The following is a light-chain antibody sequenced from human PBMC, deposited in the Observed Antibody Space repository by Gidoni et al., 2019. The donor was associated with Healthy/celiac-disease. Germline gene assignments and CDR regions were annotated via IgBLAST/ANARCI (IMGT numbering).Light chain of an antibody. Sequence: QSVLTQPPSVSGAPAQRATISCTGSSPNIGAGYDVPWYQQLPGTAPKLLIYGNSNRPSGVPDRFSGSKSGTSASLAITGLQAEDEADYYCQSYDSSLSGWVFGGGTKLTVL. V-gene: IGLV1-40*01. CDR3: QSYDSSLSGWV. CDR1: SPNIGAGYD. CDR2: GNS. J-gene: IGLJ3*02.